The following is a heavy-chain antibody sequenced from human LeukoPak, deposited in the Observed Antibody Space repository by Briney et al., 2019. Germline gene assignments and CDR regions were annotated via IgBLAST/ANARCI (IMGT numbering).Heavy chain of an antibody. Sequence: SETLSLTCAVYGGSFSGYYWNWIRQPPGKGLEWIGGINHSGNTNYNPSLKSRVTISVDTSKNQFSLKLSSVTAADTAVYYCARGGCSGGSCYPVPTPPYFDYWGQGTLVTVSS. D-gene: IGHD2-15*01. CDR3: ARGGCSGGSCYPVPTPPYFDY. CDR1: GGSFSGYY. V-gene: IGHV4-34*01. J-gene: IGHJ4*02. CDR2: INHSGNT.